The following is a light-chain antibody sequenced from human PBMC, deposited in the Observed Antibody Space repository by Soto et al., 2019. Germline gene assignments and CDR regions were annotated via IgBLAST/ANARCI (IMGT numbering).Light chain of an antibody. CDR3: FSYTGSNTYV. Sequence: QSALTQPASVSGSPGQSITISCTGTSSDVGNYKYVSWYQQHPGKAPKLMIYEVSNRPSGVSNRFSGSKSGNTASLTISGLQAEDETDYYCFSYTGSNTYVFGSGTKVTVL. CDR2: EVS. J-gene: IGLJ1*01. CDR1: SSDVGNYKY. V-gene: IGLV2-14*01.